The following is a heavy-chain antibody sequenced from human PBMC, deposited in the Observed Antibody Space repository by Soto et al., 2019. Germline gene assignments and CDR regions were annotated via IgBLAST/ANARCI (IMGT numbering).Heavy chain of an antibody. Sequence: GGSLRLSCGASGFTFSSHSMNWVRQAPGKGLEWVSYISDSSSTIYYADSVKGRFTISRDNAKNSLYLQLNSLRDEDTAVYFCARRYCSSTSCSPVPFDYWGQGTLVTVSS. CDR3: ARRYCSSTSCSPVPFDY. V-gene: IGHV3-48*02. J-gene: IGHJ4*02. CDR2: ISDSSSTI. D-gene: IGHD2-2*01. CDR1: GFTFSSHS.